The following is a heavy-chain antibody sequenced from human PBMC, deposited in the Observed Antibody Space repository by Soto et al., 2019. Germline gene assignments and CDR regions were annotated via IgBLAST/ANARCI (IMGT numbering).Heavy chain of an antibody. D-gene: IGHD2-15*01. V-gene: IGHV6-1*01. CDR3: PRGKGDGRDSPRDYYMDV. CDR1: GDSVSSNSAA. CDR2: TYYRSKWYN. Sequence: SQTLSLTCAISGDSVSSNSAAWNWIRQSPSRGLEWLGRTYYRSKWYNDYAVSVKSRITINPDTSKNQFSLQLNSVTPEDTAVYYFPRGKGDGRDSPRDYYMDVWGKGTTVTVSS. J-gene: IGHJ6*03.